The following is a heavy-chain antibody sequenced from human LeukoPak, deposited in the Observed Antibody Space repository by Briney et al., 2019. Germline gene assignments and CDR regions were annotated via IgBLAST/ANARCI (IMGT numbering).Heavy chain of an antibody. CDR2: INHSGST. V-gene: IGHV4-34*01. CDR1: GGSFSGYY. J-gene: IGHJ6*02. Sequence: SETLSLTCAVYGGSFSGYYWSWICQPPGKGLEWIGEINHSGSTNYNPSLKSRVTISVDTSKNQFSLKLSSVTAADTAVYYCARTGGTTMGYYYYGMDVWGQGTTVTVSS. CDR3: ARTGGTTMGYYYYGMDV. D-gene: IGHD1-26*01.